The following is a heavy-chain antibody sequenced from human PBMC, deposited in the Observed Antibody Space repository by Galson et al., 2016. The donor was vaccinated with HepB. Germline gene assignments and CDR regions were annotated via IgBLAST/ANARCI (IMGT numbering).Heavy chain of an antibody. Sequence: SETLSLTCSVSGDSITSSNYYWGWIRQPPGKGLEWIGSIYYSGSTSYNPSLKSRATIFVDPSSNQISLKLDSVAAADTALYYCARHALTRVVVVPVVNHWFDPWGLGTLVTVSS. CDR2: IYYSGST. CDR1: GDSITSSNYY. CDR3: ARHALTRVVVVPVVNHWFDP. V-gene: IGHV4-39*01. J-gene: IGHJ5*02. D-gene: IGHD2-21*02.